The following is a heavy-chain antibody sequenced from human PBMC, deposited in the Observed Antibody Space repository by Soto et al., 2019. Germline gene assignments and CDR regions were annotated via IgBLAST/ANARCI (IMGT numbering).Heavy chain of an antibody. CDR2: IYHSGST. D-gene: IGHD2-2*01. CDR1: GGSISGSTSY. CDR3: ATTHYSTTSCPSDY. V-gene: IGHV4-39*01. Sequence: QLQLQESGPGLVKPSETMSLTCTVSGGSISGSTSYWGWIRQPPGKGLEWIGSIYHSGSTYYSPSLKSRVTISADTSKNQFSLKLSSVTAADTAVYYCATTHYSTTSCPSDYWGQRALVTVSS. J-gene: IGHJ4*02.